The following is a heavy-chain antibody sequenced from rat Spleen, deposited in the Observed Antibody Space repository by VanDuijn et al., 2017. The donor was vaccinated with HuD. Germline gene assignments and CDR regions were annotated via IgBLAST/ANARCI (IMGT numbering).Heavy chain of an antibody. Sequence: EVQLMESGGGLVQPGRSLKLSCAASGFTFSTYWMTWIRQVPGKGLEWVASITHTGGSTYYPDSVKGRFTISRDNAKSTLYLQMNSLRSEDTATYYCARDRGYNYFDYWGQGVMVTVSS. CDR1: GFTFSTYW. CDR3: ARDRGYNYFDY. D-gene: IGHD1-9*01. CDR2: ITHTGGST. V-gene: IGHV5-31*01. J-gene: IGHJ2*01.